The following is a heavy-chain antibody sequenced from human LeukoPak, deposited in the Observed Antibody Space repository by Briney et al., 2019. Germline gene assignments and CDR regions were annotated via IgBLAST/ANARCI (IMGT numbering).Heavy chain of an antibody. Sequence: GASVKVSCKASGYTFTSYDINWVRQATGQGLEWMGWMNPNSGNTGYAQKFQGRVTITRNTSISTAYMELSSLRSEDTAVYYCARGLQGSSSWYFYYYYYYMDVWGKGTTVTVSS. CDR3: ARGLQGSSSWYFYYYYYYMDV. CDR2: MNPNSGNT. CDR1: GYTFTSYD. J-gene: IGHJ6*03. V-gene: IGHV1-8*03. D-gene: IGHD6-13*01.